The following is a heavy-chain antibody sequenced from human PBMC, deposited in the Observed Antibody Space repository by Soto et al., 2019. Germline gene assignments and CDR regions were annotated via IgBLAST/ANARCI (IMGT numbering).Heavy chain of an antibody. D-gene: IGHD6-19*01. J-gene: IGHJ4*02. V-gene: IGHV3-23*01. Sequence: EVQLLESGGGLVQPGGSLRRSCAASGFTFSSYAMSWVRQAPGKGLEWVSAISGSGGSTYYADSVKGRFTIARDNSENTLSRQMNSLRAEATAVYYCAKSTAVAGAYWGKGPLVTVSS. CDR2: ISGSGGST. CDR1: GFTFSSYA. CDR3: AKSTAVAGAY.